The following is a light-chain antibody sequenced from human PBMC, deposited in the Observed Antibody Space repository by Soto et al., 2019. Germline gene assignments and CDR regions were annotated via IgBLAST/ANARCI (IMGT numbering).Light chain of an antibody. Sequence: VMTQSPAILSVSPGERATLSCRASQSVSTNVAWYQQIPGQTPRLLIYGASTRATGNPVRFSGSGSGTEFTLTISSLQSEDFAVYYCHQYDDGPYTFGQGTKVDIK. CDR2: GAS. CDR1: QSVSTN. V-gene: IGKV3-15*01. CDR3: HQYDDGPYT. J-gene: IGKJ2*01.